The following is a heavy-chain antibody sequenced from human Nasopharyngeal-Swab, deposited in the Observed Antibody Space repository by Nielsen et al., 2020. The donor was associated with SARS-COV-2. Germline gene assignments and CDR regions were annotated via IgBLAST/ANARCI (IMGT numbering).Heavy chain of an antibody. Sequence: GESLKISCPGFGYSFVNHWIGWVRQKPGKGLEWMGMVYPGNSEVAYSPSFQGQVTISADKSMNTAYLQWRSLRASDTAMYFCARRAARDGYNYEVDPWGQGTLVTVSS. D-gene: IGHD5-24*01. V-gene: IGHV5-51*01. CDR2: VYPGNSEV. CDR1: GYSFVNHW. J-gene: IGHJ5*02. CDR3: ARRAARDGYNYEVDP.